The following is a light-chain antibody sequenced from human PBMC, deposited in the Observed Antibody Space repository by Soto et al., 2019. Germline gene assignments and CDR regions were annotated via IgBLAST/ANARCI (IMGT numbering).Light chain of an antibody. CDR2: EVS. Sequence: QSALTQPASVSGSPGQSITISCTGTSSDVGGYNYVSWYQQQPGKAPKLMIYEVSNRPSGVSNRVSGSKSGNTASLTISGLQDEDEAGYYCSSYTSSSTRVFGGGTKLTVL. J-gene: IGLJ3*02. CDR3: SSYTSSSTRV. V-gene: IGLV2-14*01. CDR1: SSDVGGYNY.